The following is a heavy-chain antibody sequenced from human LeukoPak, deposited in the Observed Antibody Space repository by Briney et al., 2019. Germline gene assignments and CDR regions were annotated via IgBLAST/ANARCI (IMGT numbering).Heavy chain of an antibody. J-gene: IGHJ4*02. CDR2: INPNSGGT. CDR3: VRASAGYSSSWYVG. D-gene: IGHD6-13*01. V-gene: IGHV1-2*02. CDR1: GYTFTGYY. Sequence: GASVKVSCKASGYTFTGYYMHWVRQAPGQGLEWMGWINPNSGGTNYAQKFQGRVTMTRDTSISTAYMELSRLRSDDTAVYYCVRASAGYSSSWYVGWGQGTLVTVSS.